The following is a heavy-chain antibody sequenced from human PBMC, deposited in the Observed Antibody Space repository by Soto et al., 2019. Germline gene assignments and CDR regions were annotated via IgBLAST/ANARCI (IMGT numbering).Heavy chain of an antibody. Sequence: SETLSLTCAVSGGSISSGGYSWSWIRQPPGKGLEWIGYIYHSGSTYYNPSLKSRATISVDRSKNQFSLNLSSVTAADTAVYYCARLGDYYQAFDYWGQGTLVTVSS. CDR3: ARLGDYYQAFDY. CDR1: GGSISSGGYS. J-gene: IGHJ4*02. V-gene: IGHV4-30-2*01. CDR2: IYHSGST. D-gene: IGHD3-22*01.